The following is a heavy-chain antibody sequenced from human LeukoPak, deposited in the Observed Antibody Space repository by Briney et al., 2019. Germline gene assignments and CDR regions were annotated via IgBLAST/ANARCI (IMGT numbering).Heavy chain of an antibody. J-gene: IGHJ6*03. CDR1: GFTFSIYW. V-gene: IGHV3-7*01. Sequence: GSLRLSCAASGFTFSIYWMTWVRQAPGKGLEWVANIKQDGSEKSYVDSVKGRFTISRDNAKNSLYLQMNSLRAEDTAVYHCARAERNWNYPDYYYYMDVWGKGTTVTVSS. D-gene: IGHD1-7*01. CDR3: ARAERNWNYPDYYYYMDV. CDR2: IKQDGSEK.